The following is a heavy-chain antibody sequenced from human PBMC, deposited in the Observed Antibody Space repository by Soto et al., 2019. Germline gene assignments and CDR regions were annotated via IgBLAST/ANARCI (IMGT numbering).Heavy chain of an antibody. J-gene: IGHJ4*02. Sequence: SETLSLTCRVSDGSMNSDSSYWGWIRQPPGKGLEGIGVINHSGSTYHNLSLKGRVTMSVDASRNQFSLKVTSMTAADTAVYYCARLGGYVSVGYYYLWDSWGQGTLVTVSS. CDR3: ARLGGYVSVGYYYLWDS. D-gene: IGHD3-22*01. V-gene: IGHV4-39*01. CDR2: INHSGST. CDR1: DGSMNSDSSY.